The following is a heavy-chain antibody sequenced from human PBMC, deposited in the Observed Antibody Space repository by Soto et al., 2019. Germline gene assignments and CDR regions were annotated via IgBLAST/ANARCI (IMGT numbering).Heavy chain of an antibody. CDR2: ISSNGGST. CDR3: VEGSRPGELLPYYFDY. J-gene: IGHJ4*02. V-gene: IGHV3-64D*06. CDR1: GFTFSSYA. D-gene: IGHD1-26*01. Sequence: GGSLRLSCSASGFTFSSYAMHWVRQAPGKGLEYVSAISSNGGSTYYADSVKGRFTISRDNSKNTLYLQMSSLRAEDTAVYYCVEGSRPGELLPYYFDYWGQGTLVTVSS.